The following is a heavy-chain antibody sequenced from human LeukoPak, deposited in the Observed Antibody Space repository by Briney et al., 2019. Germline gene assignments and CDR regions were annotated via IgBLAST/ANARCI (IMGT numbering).Heavy chain of an antibody. CDR1: GFTFSDYY. V-gene: IGHV3-11*06. CDR2: ISSSSSYT. D-gene: IGHD4-17*01. J-gene: IGHJ2*01. Sequence: PGGSLRLSCAASGFTFSDYYMSWIRQAPGKGLEWVSYISSSSSYTNYADSVKGRFTISRDNAKNSLYLQMNSLRAEDTAVYYCARDGLNYYCDYDSWYFDLWGRGTLVTVSS. CDR3: ARDGLNYYCDYDSWYFDL.